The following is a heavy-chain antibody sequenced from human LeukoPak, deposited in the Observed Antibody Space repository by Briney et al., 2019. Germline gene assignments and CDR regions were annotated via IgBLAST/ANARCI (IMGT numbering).Heavy chain of an antibody. CDR3: AKALTDELMSRSHYDFWSGYHPSGTVYYYMDV. CDR2: ISSSGSNT. CDR1: GFRFSSYA. J-gene: IGHJ6*03. Sequence: AGGSLRLSCAASGFRFSSYAMSWVRQAPGKGLEWVSAISSSGSNTNYANSVKGRFTISRDNSKNTLYLQMNSLRAEGTAIYYCAKALTDELMSRSHYDFWSGYHPSGTVYYYMDVWGKGTTVTVSS. V-gene: IGHV3-23*01. D-gene: IGHD3-3*01.